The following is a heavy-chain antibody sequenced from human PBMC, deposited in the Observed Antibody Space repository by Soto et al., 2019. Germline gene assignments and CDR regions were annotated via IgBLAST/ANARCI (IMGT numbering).Heavy chain of an antibody. CDR1: GFRFSSYG. V-gene: IGHV3-23*04. D-gene: IGHD2-8*01. Sequence: EVQLVESGGGLVQPGGSLRLSCEASGFRFSSYGMSWVRQVPGMGLEWVSSISGTGASTYYEDSVKGRFTISRDNSKNTRHMQMILLRDEVTAIYYWAKRHCSSPGERDYWGQGTLVTVSS. CDR2: ISGTGAST. J-gene: IGHJ4*02. CDR3: AKRHCSSPGERDY.